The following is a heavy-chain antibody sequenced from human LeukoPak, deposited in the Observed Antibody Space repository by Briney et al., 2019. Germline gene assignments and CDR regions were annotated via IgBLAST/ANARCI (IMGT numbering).Heavy chain of an antibody. CDR2: ISGSGGST. CDR1: GFTFSSYA. Sequence: GGSLRLSCAASGFTFSSYAMSWVRQAPGKGLEWVSAISGSGGSTYYADSVKGRFTISRDNAKNSLYLQMNSLRAEDTAVYYCARDRDQLLLRYYYYYMDVWGKGTTVTVSS. J-gene: IGHJ6*03. D-gene: IGHD2-2*01. V-gene: IGHV3-23*01. CDR3: ARDRDQLLLRYYYYYMDV.